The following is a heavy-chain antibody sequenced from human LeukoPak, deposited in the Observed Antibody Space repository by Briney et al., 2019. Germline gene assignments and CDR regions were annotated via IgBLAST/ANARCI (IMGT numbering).Heavy chain of an antibody. D-gene: IGHD5-18*01. CDR1: GYTFTGYY. CDR3: ARGAVPAKNSYGRRWADY. V-gene: IGHV1-46*01. Sequence: ASVKVSCKASGYTFTGYYMHWVRQAPGQGLEWMGIINPSGGSTSYAQKFQGRVTMTRDTSTSTVYMELSSLRSEDTAVYYCARGAVPAKNSYGRRWADYWGQGTLVTVSS. J-gene: IGHJ4*02. CDR2: INPSGGST.